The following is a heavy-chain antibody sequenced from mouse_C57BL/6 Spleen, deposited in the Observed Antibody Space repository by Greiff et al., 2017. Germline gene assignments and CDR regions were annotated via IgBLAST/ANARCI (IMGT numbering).Heavy chain of an antibody. CDR2: ISYSGST. J-gene: IGHJ3*01. V-gene: IGHV3-1*01. D-gene: IGHD3-2*02. CDR3: ARDSSFDSSGYWFAY. Sequence: EVQGVESGPGMVKPSQSLSLTCTVTGYSITSGYDWHWIRHFPGNKLEWMGYISYSGSTNYNPSLKSRISITHDTSKNHFFLKLNSVTTEDTATYYCARDSSFDSSGYWFAYWGQGTLVTVSA. CDR1: GYSITSGYD.